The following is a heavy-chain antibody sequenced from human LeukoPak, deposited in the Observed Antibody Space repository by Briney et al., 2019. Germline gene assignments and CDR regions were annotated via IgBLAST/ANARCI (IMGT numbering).Heavy chain of an antibody. Sequence: ASVKVSCKASGYTFTSYAMHWVRQAPRQRLEWMGWINAGNGNTKYSQKFQGRVTITRDTSASTAYMELSSLRSEDTAVYYCARLFRYFDWLSLGYWGQGTLVTVSS. CDR3: ARLFRYFDWLSLGY. CDR2: INAGNGNT. D-gene: IGHD3-9*01. J-gene: IGHJ4*02. V-gene: IGHV1-3*01. CDR1: GYTFTSYA.